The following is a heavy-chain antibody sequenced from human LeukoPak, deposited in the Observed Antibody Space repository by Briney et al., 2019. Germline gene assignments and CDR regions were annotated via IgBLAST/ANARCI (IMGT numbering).Heavy chain of an antibody. Sequence: ASVKVSCKAPGYIFTNHFVHWVRQAPGQGLQWMGIISPSGDTTTHAQKFVGRVTLTRDTSTSTVYLDLRSLESEDTALYYCVRAGDQYFDVWGQGIQVTVSS. J-gene: IGHJ4*02. D-gene: IGHD7-27*01. V-gene: IGHV1-46*01. CDR2: ISPSGDTT. CDR3: VRAGDQYFDV. CDR1: GYIFTNHF.